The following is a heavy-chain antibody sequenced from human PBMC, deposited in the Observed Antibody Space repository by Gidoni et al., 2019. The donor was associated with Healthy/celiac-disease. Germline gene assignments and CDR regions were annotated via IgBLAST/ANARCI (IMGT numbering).Heavy chain of an antibody. J-gene: IGHJ5*02. CDR2: IYPGDSDT. Sequence: EVQLVQSGAEVKKPGESLKISCKGSGYSFTSYWLGWVRLMPGKGLDGMGIIYPGDSDTRYSPSFQGQVAISADKSISTAYLQWSSLKASDTAMYYCARTGGDLNFWSGYRLVGEDNWFDPWGQGTLVTVSS. CDR3: ARTGGDLNFWSGYRLVGEDNWFDP. D-gene: IGHD3-3*01. CDR1: GYSFTSYW. V-gene: IGHV5-51*03.